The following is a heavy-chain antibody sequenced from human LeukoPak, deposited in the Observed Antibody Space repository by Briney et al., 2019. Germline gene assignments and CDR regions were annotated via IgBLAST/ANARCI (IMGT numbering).Heavy chain of an antibody. V-gene: IGHV4-34*01. D-gene: IGHD3-10*01. Sequence: SETLSLTCAVYGGSFSGYYWSWIRQTPGKGLEWIGEINHSGSTNYNPSLKSRVTMSVDTSKNQFSLKLSSVTAADTAVYYCARESRYYYGSGSPLTYYFDYWGQGTLVTVSS. J-gene: IGHJ4*02. CDR2: INHSGST. CDR3: ARESRYYYGSGSPLTYYFDY. CDR1: GGSFSGYY.